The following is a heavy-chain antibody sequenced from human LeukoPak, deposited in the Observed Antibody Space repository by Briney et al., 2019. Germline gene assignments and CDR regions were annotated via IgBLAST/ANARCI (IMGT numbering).Heavy chain of an antibody. D-gene: IGHD3-3*01. V-gene: IGHV3-7*01. CDR3: ARDYDLLYYGMDV. Sequence: GGSLRLSCAASGFTFSSYWMSWVRPPPGRGREGVANIKQEGSGKYYVDSVKGRFTISRDNAKNSLYLQMNSLRAEDTAVCYCARDYDLLYYGMDVWGQGTTVTVSS. CDR1: GFTFSSYW. CDR2: IKQEGSGK. J-gene: IGHJ6*02.